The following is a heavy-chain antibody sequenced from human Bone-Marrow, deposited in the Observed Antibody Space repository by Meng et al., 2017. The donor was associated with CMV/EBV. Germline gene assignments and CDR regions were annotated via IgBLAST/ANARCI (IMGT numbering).Heavy chain of an antibody. CDR2: INSDGSST. D-gene: IGHD1-26*01. V-gene: IGHV3-74*01. J-gene: IGHJ6*02. CDR3: ARDDREGSYSYYYYGMDV. CDR1: GFTFSNYA. Sequence: GGSLRLSCAASGFTFSNYAMHWVRQAPGKGLVWVSRINSDGSSTSYADSVKGRFTISRDNAKNTLYLQMNSLRAEDTAVYYCARDDREGSYSYYYYGMDVWGQGTTVTVSS.